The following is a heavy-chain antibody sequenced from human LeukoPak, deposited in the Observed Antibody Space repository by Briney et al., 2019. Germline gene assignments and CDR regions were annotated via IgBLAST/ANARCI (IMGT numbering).Heavy chain of an antibody. Sequence: SVKVSYKTSGGTFTSYAITWVRQAPGQGLEWMGKIIPISGTTNYAQKFQGRVTFTADESTSTAYMELSSLRSEDTALYYCARKLRLGGNWFDPWGQGTLVTVSS. CDR2: IIPISGTT. D-gene: IGHD1-26*01. J-gene: IGHJ5*02. V-gene: IGHV1-69*13. CDR1: GGTFTSYA. CDR3: ARKLRLGGNWFDP.